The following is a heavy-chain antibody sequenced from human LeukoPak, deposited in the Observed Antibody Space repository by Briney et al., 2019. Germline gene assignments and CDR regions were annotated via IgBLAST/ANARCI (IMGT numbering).Heavy chain of an antibody. D-gene: IGHD1-1*01. CDR2: ISSNGVGT. V-gene: IGHV3-64*01. Sequence: GSLGLSCAASGFTFSSYAMHWVRQAPGKGLEYVSTISSNGVGTYYVNSVKGRFTISRDNSKNTLYLQMGSLRPEDMAVYYCARGMESVWVLPGGAFDYWGQGTRVSVSS. J-gene: IGHJ4*02. CDR1: GFTFSSYA. CDR3: ARGMESVWVLPGGAFDY.